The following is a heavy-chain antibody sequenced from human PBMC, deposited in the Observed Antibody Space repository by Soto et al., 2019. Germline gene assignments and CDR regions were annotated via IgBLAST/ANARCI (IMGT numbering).Heavy chain of an antibody. Sequence: GGSLRLSCVASVFSFSTSAMGWCRQAPGKGLEWVSLISSNSAATYYTDSVKGRFTISRDNSKNTLYLQMNSLRAEDTAIYNCATQDFRGATGTTWGQGTLVTVSS. J-gene: IGHJ4*02. CDR3: ATQDFRGATGTT. CDR2: ISSNSAAT. V-gene: IGHV3-23*01. D-gene: IGHD1-1*01. CDR1: VFSFSTSA.